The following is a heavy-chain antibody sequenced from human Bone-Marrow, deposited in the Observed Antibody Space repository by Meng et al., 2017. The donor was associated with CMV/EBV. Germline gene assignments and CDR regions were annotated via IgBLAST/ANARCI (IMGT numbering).Heavy chain of an antibody. J-gene: IGHJ4*02. CDR1: GFTFDDYG. V-gene: IGHV3-20*04. CDR3: ARANLPGGSYAGWPVNY. D-gene: IGHD3-16*01. Sequence: GESLKISCAASGFTFDDYGMSWVRQAPGKGLEWVSGINWNGGSTGYADSVKGRFTISRDNAKNSLYLQMNSLRAEDTALYYCARANLPGGSYAGWPVNYWGQGTPVTVSS. CDR2: INWNGGST.